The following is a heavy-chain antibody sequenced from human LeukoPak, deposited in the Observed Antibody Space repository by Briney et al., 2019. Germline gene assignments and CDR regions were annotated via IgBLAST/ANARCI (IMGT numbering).Heavy chain of an antibody. CDR2: ISYDGSNK. J-gene: IGHJ4*02. CDR1: GFTFSSYA. V-gene: IGHV3-30*10. D-gene: IGHD3-22*01. Sequence: GGSLRLSCAASGFTFSSYAMHWVRQAPGKGLEWVAVISYDGSNKYYTDSVKGRFTISRDNPKNTLYLQMNSLRAEDTAVYYCASLGTDYYDSSGYFDYWGQGTLVTVSS. CDR3: ASLGTDYYDSSGYFDY.